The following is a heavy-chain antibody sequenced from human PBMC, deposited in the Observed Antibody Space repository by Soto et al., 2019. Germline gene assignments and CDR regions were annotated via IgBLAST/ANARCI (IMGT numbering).Heavy chain of an antibody. CDR2: IYYSGST. CDR1: GGSISSGGYY. CDR3: ARDLYPKSTVTTHWFDP. V-gene: IGHV4-31*03. Sequence: PSETLSLTCTVSGGSISSGGYYWSWIRQRPGKGLEWIGYIYYSGSTYYNPSLKSRVTISVDTSKNQFSLKLSSVTAADTAVYYCARDLYPKSTVTTHWFDPWGQGTLVTVSS. D-gene: IGHD4-4*01. J-gene: IGHJ5*02.